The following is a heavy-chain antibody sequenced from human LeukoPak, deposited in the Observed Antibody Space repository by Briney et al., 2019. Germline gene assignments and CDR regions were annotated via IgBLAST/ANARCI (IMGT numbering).Heavy chain of an antibody. CDR3: ARCSSRRSASDY. Sequence: GGSLRLSCAASGFTFSSHWMIWVRQAPGKGLEWVANIRQDGTEIYYVDSVKGRFTISRDNAKHSLYLQMNSLRADDTAVYYCARCSSRRSASDYWGQGTLVTVSS. J-gene: IGHJ4*02. V-gene: IGHV3-7*01. D-gene: IGHD3-10*02. CDR2: IRQDGTEI. CDR1: GFTFSSHW.